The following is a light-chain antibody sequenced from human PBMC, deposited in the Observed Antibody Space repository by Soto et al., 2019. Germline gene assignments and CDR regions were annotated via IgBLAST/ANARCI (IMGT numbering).Light chain of an antibody. CDR3: SAWDDSLSGWV. V-gene: IGLV1-47*01. CDR1: SSNNGKHQ. J-gene: IGLJ3*02. Sequence: QSVLTQPPSASGTPGRRVTISFSGSSSNNGKHQVYWYQQLPGTAPKLLMYKNNQRPSGVPDRFSGSKSGTSASLAISGLRSEDEADYYCSAWDDSLSGWVFGGGTKLTVL. CDR2: KNN.